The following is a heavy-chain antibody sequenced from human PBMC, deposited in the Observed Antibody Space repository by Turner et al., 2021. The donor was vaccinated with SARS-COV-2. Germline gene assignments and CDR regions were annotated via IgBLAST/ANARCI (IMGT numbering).Heavy chain of an antibody. D-gene: IGHD1-26*01. CDR3: AKGRGTYYLLVFDY. CDR2: ISYDGSNQ. V-gene: IGHV3-30*18. CDR1: GFTFSSYG. J-gene: IGHJ4*02. Sequence: QVQLVESGGGVVQPGRSLRLSCAASGFTFSSYGMHWVRQAPGKGLGWVAVISYDGSNQYYADSLKGRFPISRDNSKNPLYLQMNSLRAEDTAVYYCAKGRGTYYLLVFDYWGQGTLVTVSS.